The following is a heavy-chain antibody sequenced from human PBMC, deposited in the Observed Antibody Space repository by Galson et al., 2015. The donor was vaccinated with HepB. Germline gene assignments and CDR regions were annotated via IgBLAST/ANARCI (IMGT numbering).Heavy chain of an antibody. CDR1: GFTFSSYS. Sequence: SLRLSCAASGFTFSSYSMNWVRQAPGKGLEWVSYISSSSSTIYYADSVKGRFTISRDNAKNSLYLQMNSLRAEDTAVYYCARNHLGGSWFDYYYYGMDVWGQGTTVTVSS. CDR2: ISSSSSTI. J-gene: IGHJ6*02. CDR3: ARNHLGGSWFDYYYYGMDV. V-gene: IGHV3-48*04. D-gene: IGHD1-26*01.